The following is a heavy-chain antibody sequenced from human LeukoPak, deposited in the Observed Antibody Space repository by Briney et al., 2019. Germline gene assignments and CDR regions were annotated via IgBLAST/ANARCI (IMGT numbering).Heavy chain of an antibody. CDR2: IIPIFGTA. J-gene: IGHJ4*02. Sequence: SVKVSCKASGGTFSSYAISWVRQAPGQGPEWMGGIIPIFGTANYAQKFQGRVTITADKSTSTAYMELSSLRSEDTAVYYCARDLWELHTHLLDYWGQGTLVTVSS. V-gene: IGHV1-69*06. D-gene: IGHD1-26*01. CDR1: GGTFSSYA. CDR3: ARDLWELHTHLLDY.